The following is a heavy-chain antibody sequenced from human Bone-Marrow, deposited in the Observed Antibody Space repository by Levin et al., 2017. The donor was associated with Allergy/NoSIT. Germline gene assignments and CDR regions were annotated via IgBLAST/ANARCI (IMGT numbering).Heavy chain of an antibody. J-gene: IGHJ1*01. CDR1: GFTFDDYA. Sequence: SLKISCTASGFTFDDYAMHWVRQAPGKGLEWVSSISWNSGHIGYADSVKGRFTISRDNVKNSLYLRMNSLRAEDTALYYCAKDSSIPDCSGGTCYSNHFQHWGQGTLVTVSS. V-gene: IGHV3-9*01. CDR3: AKDSSIPDCSGGTCYSNHFQH. D-gene: IGHD2-15*01. CDR2: ISWNSGHI.